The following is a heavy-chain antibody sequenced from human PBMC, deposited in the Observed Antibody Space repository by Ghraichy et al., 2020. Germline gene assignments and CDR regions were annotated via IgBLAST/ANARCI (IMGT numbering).Heavy chain of an antibody. D-gene: IGHD3-3*01. J-gene: IGHJ6*02. CDR2: IGTAGDT. Sequence: GGSLRLSCAASGFTFSSYDMHWVRQATGKGLEWVSAIGTAGDTYYPGSVKGRFTISRENAKNSLYLQMNSLRAGDTAVYYCARVQRTHDFWGQGYYYYGMDVWGQGTTVTVSS. V-gene: IGHV3-13*01. CDR1: GFTFSSYD. CDR3: ARVQRTHDFWGQGYYYYGMDV.